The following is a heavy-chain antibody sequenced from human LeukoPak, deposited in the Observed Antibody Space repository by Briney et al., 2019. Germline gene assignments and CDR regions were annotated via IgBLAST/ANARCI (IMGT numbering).Heavy chain of an antibody. CDR1: GYTFTGYY. CDR3: ARVFYGVLILRDAFDI. D-gene: IGHD4-17*01. V-gene: IGHV1-2*02. J-gene: IGHJ3*02. CDR2: INPNSGGT. Sequence: VASVKVSCKASGYTFTGYYMHWVRQAPGQGLEWMGWINPNSGGTNYAQKFQGRVTMTRDTSISTAYMELSRLRSDDTAVYYCARVFYGVLILRDAFDIWGQGTMVTVSS.